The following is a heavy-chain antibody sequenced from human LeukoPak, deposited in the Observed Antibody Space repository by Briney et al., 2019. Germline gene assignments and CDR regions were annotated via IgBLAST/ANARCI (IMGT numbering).Heavy chain of an antibody. CDR2: IYYSGST. Sequence: SETLSLTCTVSVGSISSYYWSLIRQPPGKGLEWIGYIYYSGSTNYNPSLKSRVTISVDTSKNQVFLELSSVAAADTGVYYCARSVRGPSTIASSRFDPWGQGTQVTVSS. D-gene: IGHD5/OR15-5a*01. CDR3: ARSVRGPSTIASSRFDP. V-gene: IGHV4-59*08. CDR1: VGSISSYY. J-gene: IGHJ5*02.